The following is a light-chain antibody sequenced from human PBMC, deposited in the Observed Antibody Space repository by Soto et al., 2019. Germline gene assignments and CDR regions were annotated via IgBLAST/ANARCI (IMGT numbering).Light chain of an antibody. J-gene: IGKJ4*01. CDR1: QGISNW. CDR2: AAS. V-gene: IGKV1-12*01. Sequence: DIQMTQSPSSVSESVGDRVTITCRASQGISNWLTWYQQRPGKAPKLLIYAASSLQSGVPSRFSGSGSGTDFTLTISNLHPEDFAIYDGQRANSFPLSFGGGTKVEI. CDR3: QRANSFPLS.